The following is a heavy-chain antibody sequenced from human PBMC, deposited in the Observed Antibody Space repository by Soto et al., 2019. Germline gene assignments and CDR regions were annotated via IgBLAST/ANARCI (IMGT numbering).Heavy chain of an antibody. Sequence: GGSLRLSCEVSGFRFDDYGMHWVRQAPGKGLEWIAGISRDSRSISYGASMKGRFTVSRDNAKNSLYLQLNSLRADDTAFYYCVKDALTTVAYYFDYWGQGALVTVSS. CDR1: GFRFDDYG. CDR3: VKDALTTVAYYFDY. CDR2: ISRDSRSI. J-gene: IGHJ4*02. D-gene: IGHD4-17*01. V-gene: IGHV3-9*01.